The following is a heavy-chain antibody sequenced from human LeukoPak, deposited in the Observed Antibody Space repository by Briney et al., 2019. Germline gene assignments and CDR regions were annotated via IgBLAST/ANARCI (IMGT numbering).Heavy chain of an antibody. Sequence: PGGSLRLSCEASGFTFSSYQMNWVRQAPGKGLEWVSYISSSGSTIYYAESVKGRFTISGDNAKNSLYLQMNSLRAEDTAVYYCARRYCSGGTCNHLDYWGQGTLVTVSS. D-gene: IGHD2-15*01. CDR3: ARRYCSGGTCNHLDY. CDR2: ISSSGSTI. CDR1: GFTFSSYQ. J-gene: IGHJ4*02. V-gene: IGHV3-48*03.